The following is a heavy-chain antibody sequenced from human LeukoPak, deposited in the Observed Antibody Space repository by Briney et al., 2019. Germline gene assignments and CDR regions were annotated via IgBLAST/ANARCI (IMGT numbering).Heavy chain of an antibody. CDR2: ISYDGSNK. V-gene: IGHV3-30-3*01. Sequence: GGSLRLSCAAFGFTFSRYAMHWVRQAPAKGLEWVAVISYDGSNKYYADSVKGRFTISRDNSKNTLYLQMNSLRAEDTAVYYCARQSYVDHFFDSWGQGTLVTVSS. D-gene: IGHD3-16*01. CDR3: ARQSYVDHFFDS. CDR1: GFTFSRYA. J-gene: IGHJ4*02.